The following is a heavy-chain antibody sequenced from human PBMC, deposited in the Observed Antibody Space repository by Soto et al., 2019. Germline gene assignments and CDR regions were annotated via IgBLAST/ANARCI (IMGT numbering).Heavy chain of an antibody. CDR3: AKGPTGTTNYHYAMDV. V-gene: IGHV3-23*01. Sequence: PGGSLRLSCAASGFILSSSAMSWVRQAPGKGLEWVSAISGSGSTTYYADSVKGRFTISGDNSKNTVYLKMNSLRAEDTAVYYCAKGPTGTTNYHYAMDVWGQGTTVTVSS. D-gene: IGHD1-26*01. CDR2: ISGSGSTT. J-gene: IGHJ6*02. CDR1: GFILSSSA.